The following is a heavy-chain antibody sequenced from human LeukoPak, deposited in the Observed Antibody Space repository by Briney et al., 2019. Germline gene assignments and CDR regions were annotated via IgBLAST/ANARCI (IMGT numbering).Heavy chain of an antibody. V-gene: IGHV3-66*01. D-gene: IGHD2-2*01. J-gene: IGHJ4*02. CDR2: IYSGVST. Sequence: GGSLRLSCAASGFTFSNNDMNWVRQAPGKGLEWVSVIYSGVSTYYADSVKGRFTISRDNAKNSLYLQMNSLRAEDTAVYYCARDSHCSSTSCPPSSPFDYWGQGTLVTVSS. CDR3: ARDSHCSSTSCPPSSPFDY. CDR1: GFTFSNND.